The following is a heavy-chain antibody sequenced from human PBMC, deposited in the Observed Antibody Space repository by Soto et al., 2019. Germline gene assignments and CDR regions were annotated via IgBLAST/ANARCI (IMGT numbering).Heavy chain of an antibody. D-gene: IGHD3-22*01. J-gene: IGHJ3*02. CDR2: ISGSGGST. CDR1: GFTFSSYA. V-gene: IGHV3-23*01. Sequence: GGSLRLSCAASGFTFSSYAMSWVRQAPGKGLEWVSAISGSGGSTYYADSVKGRFTISRDNSKNSLYLQMNSLRAEDTAVYHCAKVVVITRLHAFDIWGQGTMVTVSS. CDR3: AKVVVITRLHAFDI.